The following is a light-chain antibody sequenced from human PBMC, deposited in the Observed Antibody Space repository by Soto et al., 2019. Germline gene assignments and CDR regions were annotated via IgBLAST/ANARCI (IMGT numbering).Light chain of an antibody. Sequence: LTQPASVSGSPGQSITISCTGTSSDVGSYNLVSWYQQHPGKAPKLMIYEGSKRPSGVSNRFSGSKSGNTASLTISGLQAEDEADYYCCSYAGSSTLVFGGGTQLTVL. CDR2: EGS. J-gene: IGLJ2*01. CDR3: CSYAGSSTLV. CDR1: SSDVGSYNL. V-gene: IGLV2-23*01.